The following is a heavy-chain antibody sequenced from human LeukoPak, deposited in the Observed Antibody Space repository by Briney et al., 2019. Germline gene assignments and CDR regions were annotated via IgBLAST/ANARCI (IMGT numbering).Heavy chain of an antibody. Sequence: GGSLRLSCVASAFTVSTNYMIWVRQAPGKGLEWVSLIYGDGSTYYADSVKGRVTIPRDDSKNTVFLQMNSLRAEDTALYYCARINYRAFSIWGQGTMVTVSS. J-gene: IGHJ3*02. D-gene: IGHD4-11*01. CDR1: AFTVSTNY. CDR2: IYGDGST. V-gene: IGHV3-66*01. CDR3: ARINYRAFSI.